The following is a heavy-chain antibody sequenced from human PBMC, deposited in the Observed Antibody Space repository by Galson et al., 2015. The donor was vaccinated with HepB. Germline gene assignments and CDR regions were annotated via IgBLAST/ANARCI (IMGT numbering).Heavy chain of an antibody. D-gene: IGHD6-13*01. CDR2: MNPNSGNT. V-gene: IGHV1-8*01. J-gene: IGHJ6*02. CDR3: ARGLRRGYSSSWYGGSVYYYYGMDV. CDR1: GYTFTSYD. Sequence: SVKVSCKASGYTFTSYDINWVRQATGQGLEWMGWMNPNSGNTGYAQKFQGRVTMTRNTSISTAYMELSSLRSEDTAVYYCARGLRRGYSSSWYGGSVYYYYGMDVWGQGTTVTVSS.